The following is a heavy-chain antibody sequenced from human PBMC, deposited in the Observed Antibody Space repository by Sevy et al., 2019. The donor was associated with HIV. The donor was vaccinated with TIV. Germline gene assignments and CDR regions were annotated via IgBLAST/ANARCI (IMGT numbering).Heavy chain of an antibody. D-gene: IGHD1-26*01. CDR2: IYYNGNT. CDR1: GGSITSLY. CDR3: AGENAWGRCYS. Sequence: SETLSLTCTVSGGSITSLYWGWIRQPPGKGLEWIANIYYNGNTNYNPSLKSRDTISLDTSKNQFSLRLSSVTAADTAIDYCAGENAWGRCYSWGQGTLVTVSS. V-gene: IGHV4-59*08. J-gene: IGHJ4*02.